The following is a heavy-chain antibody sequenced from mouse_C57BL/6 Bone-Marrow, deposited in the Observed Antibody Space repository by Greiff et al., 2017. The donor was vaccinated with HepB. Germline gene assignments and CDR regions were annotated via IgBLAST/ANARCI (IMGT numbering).Heavy chain of an antibody. CDR2: IRNKANGYTT. D-gene: IGHD1-1*01. CDR3: ARSSTVVATGNWYFDV. Sequence: EVQVVESGGGLVQPGGSLSLSCAASGFTFTDYYMSWVRQPPGKALEWLGFIRNKANGYTTEYSASVKGRFTISRDNSQSILYLQMNALRAEDSATYYCARSSTVVATGNWYFDVWGTGTTVTVSS. V-gene: IGHV7-3*01. CDR1: GFTFTDYY. J-gene: IGHJ1*03.